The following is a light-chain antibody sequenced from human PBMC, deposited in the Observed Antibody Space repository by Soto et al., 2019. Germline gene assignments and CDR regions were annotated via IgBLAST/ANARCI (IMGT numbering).Light chain of an antibody. Sequence: EIVLTQSPGTLSLSPGERATLSCRASQSVSSSYLAWYQQKPGQAPRLLIYSATSRSTGIPDRFSGSGSGTDFTLTISRLEPEDFAVYYCQQYGSYTFGQGTKLEIK. CDR1: QSVSSSY. CDR3: QQYGSYT. V-gene: IGKV3-20*01. J-gene: IGKJ2*01. CDR2: SAT.